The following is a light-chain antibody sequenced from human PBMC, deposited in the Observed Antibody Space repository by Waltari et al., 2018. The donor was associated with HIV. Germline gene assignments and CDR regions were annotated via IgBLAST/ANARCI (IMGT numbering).Light chain of an antibody. CDR2: GNN. CDR3: AAWDDSLSGSWV. J-gene: IGLJ3*02. CDR1: SSNIGSNY. V-gene: IGLV1-47*01. Sequence: QSVLTQPPSASGPPGQRVTISCSGSSSNIGSNYVYWYQQLPGTAPKLLVYGNNQRPSGVPDRFSGSKSGTSASLAISGLRSEDEADYYCAAWDDSLSGSWVFGGGTKLTVL.